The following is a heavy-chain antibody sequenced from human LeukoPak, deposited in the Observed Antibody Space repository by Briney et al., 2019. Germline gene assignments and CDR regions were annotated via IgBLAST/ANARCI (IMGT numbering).Heavy chain of an antibody. CDR2: ISSSSSYI. CDR3: ARDRSPVGAPTRPDY. V-gene: IGHV3-21*01. J-gene: IGHJ4*02. D-gene: IGHD1-26*01. CDR1: GFTFSSYS. Sequence: PGGSLRLSCAASGFTFSSYSMNWVRQAPGKGLEWVSSISSSSSYIYYADSVKGRFTISRDNAKNSLYLQMNSLRAEDTAVYYCARDRSPVGAPTRPDYWGQGTLVTVSS.